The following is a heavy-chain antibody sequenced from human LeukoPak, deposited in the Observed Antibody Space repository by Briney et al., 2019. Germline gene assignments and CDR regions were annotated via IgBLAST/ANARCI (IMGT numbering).Heavy chain of an antibody. CDR1: GGSISSYY. CDR2: IYYSGST. V-gene: IGHV4-59*01. Sequence: SETLSLTCTVSGGSISSYYWSWIRQPPGKGLEWIGYIYYSGSTNYNPSLKSRVTISVDTSKNQFSLKLSSVTAADTAVYYCAKEGDDSSGYFFDYWGQGTLVTVSS. J-gene: IGHJ4*02. CDR3: AKEGDDSSGYFFDY. D-gene: IGHD3-22*01.